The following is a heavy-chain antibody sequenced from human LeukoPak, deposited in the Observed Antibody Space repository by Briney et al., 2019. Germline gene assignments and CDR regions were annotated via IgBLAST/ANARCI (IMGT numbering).Heavy chain of an antibody. Sequence: GGSLRLSCAASGFTFSTYAVNWVRQAPGKGLEWVSAISGSGGSTYYADSVKGRFTISRDNAKNSLYLQMNSLRAEDTAVYYCARYDPYYDSGGYRDYWGQGTLVTVSS. J-gene: IGHJ4*02. D-gene: IGHD3-22*01. CDR3: ARYDPYYDSGGYRDY. V-gene: IGHV3-23*01. CDR1: GFTFSTYA. CDR2: ISGSGGST.